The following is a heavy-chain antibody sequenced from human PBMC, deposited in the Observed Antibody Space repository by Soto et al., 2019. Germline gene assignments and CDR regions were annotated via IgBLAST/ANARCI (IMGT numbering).Heavy chain of an antibody. CDR2: IGTAGDT. CDR1: GFIFSSYD. CDR3: ARTFKAAGHAFDI. D-gene: IGHD6-25*01. V-gene: IGHV3-13*01. Sequence: EVQLVESGGGLVQPGGSLRLSCAASGFIFSSYDMHWVRQATGKGLEWVSAIGTAGDTYYPGSVKGRFTISRENAKNSLYLQMNSLRAGDTAVYYCARTFKAAGHAFDIWGQGTMVTVSS. J-gene: IGHJ3*02.